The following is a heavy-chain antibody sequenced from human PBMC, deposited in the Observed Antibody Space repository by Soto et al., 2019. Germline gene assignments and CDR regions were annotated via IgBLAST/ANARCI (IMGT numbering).Heavy chain of an antibody. J-gene: IGHJ4*02. CDR1: GFTFSGHT. Sequence: EVQLVESGGGLVKPGGSLRLSCAASGFTFSGHTINWVRQAPGKGLEWVSSVSRSSSYIYYADSVKGRFTVSRDDAEQSLYLQMNSLRAEDTAIYYCARCMGFDGSGYAFFDSWGQGTQVTVSS. CDR3: ARCMGFDGSGYAFFDS. D-gene: IGHD3-10*01. V-gene: IGHV3-21*01. CDR2: VSRSSSYI.